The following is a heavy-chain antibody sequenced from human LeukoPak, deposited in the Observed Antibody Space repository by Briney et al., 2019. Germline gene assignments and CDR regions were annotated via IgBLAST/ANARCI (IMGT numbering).Heavy chain of an antibody. Sequence: GRSLRLSCAASGFTLSSYWMSWVRQAPGKGLEWVANIKQDGSEKYYVDSVKGRFIISRDNAKNSLYLQMNSLRAEDTAVYYCARDGDYSNYPDMDVWGKGTTVTVSS. CDR3: ARDGDYSNYPDMDV. V-gene: IGHV3-7*01. D-gene: IGHD4-11*01. J-gene: IGHJ6*03. CDR2: IKQDGSEK. CDR1: GFTLSSYW.